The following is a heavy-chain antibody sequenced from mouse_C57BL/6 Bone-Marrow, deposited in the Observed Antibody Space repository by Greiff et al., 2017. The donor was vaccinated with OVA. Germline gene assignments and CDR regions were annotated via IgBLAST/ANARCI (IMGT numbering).Heavy chain of an antibody. J-gene: IGHJ2*01. CDR3: ARSSGYDY. V-gene: IGHV1-53*01. CDR1: GYTFTSYW. Sequence: VQLQQPGTELVKPGASGYTFTSYWMHWVKQRPGQGLEWIGNINPSNGGTNYNEKFKSKATLTVDKSSSTAYMQLSSLTSEDSAVYYCARSSGYDYWGQGTTLTVSS. CDR2: INPSNGGT. D-gene: IGHD3-2*02.